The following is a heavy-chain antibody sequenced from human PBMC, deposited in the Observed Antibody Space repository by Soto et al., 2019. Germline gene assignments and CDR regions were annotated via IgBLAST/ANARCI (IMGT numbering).Heavy chain of an antibody. CDR2: ISYDGSNK. J-gene: IGHJ4*02. D-gene: IGHD4-17*01. CDR3: AKDGGGDYGDGLGY. V-gene: IGHV3-30*18. CDR1: GFTFSSYG. Sequence: LRLSCAASGFTFSSYGMHWVRQAPGKGLEWVAVISYDGSNKYYADSVKGRFTISRDNSKNTLYLQMNSLRAEDTAVYYCAKDGGGDYGDGLGYWGQGTLVTVSS.